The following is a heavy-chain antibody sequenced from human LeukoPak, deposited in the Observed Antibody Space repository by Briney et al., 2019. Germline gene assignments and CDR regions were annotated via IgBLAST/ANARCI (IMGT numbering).Heavy chain of an antibody. Sequence: SETLSLTCAVYGGSFSGYYWSWIRQPPGKGLEWIGEINHSGSTNYNPSLKSRVTISVDTSKNQFSLKLSSVTAADTAVYYCARTSSGYLTGAFDIWGQGTMVTVSS. V-gene: IGHV4-34*01. CDR2: INHSGST. D-gene: IGHD3-22*01. CDR3: ARTSSGYLTGAFDI. CDR1: GGSFSGYY. J-gene: IGHJ3*02.